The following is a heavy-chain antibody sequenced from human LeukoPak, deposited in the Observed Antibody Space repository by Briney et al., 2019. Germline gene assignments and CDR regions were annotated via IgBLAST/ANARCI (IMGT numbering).Heavy chain of an antibody. CDR2: INHSGST. D-gene: IGHD5-18*01. V-gene: IGHV4-34*01. CDR1: GGSFSGYY. CDR3: ASSRGRYSYGYGYFDY. J-gene: IGHJ4*02. Sequence: SETLSLTCAVYGGSFSGYYWSWIRQPPGKGLEWIGEINHSGSTNYNPSLKSRVTISVDTSKNQFSLKLSSVTAADTAVYYCASSRGRYSYGYGYFDYWGQGTLSPSPQ.